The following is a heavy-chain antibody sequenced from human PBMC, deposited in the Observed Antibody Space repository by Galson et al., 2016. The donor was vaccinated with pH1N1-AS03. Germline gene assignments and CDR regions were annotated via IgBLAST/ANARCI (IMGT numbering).Heavy chain of an antibody. CDR2: IFYSGST. Sequence: SETLSLTCTVSGGSISSYYWSWIRQPPGKGLEWIGYIFYSGSTNYNPSLKSRVTISVDTSKNQFSLKLSSVTAADTAVYYCARDYGSGWSETHYYGMDVWGQWTTVTVSS. V-gene: IGHV4-59*01. CDR3: ARDYGSGWSETHYYGMDV. CDR1: GGSISSYY. D-gene: IGHD6-19*01. J-gene: IGHJ6*02.